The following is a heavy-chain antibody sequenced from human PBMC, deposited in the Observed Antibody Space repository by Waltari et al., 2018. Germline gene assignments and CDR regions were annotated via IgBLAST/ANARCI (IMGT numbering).Heavy chain of an antibody. CDR3: ANLMTTVTTDAFDI. J-gene: IGHJ3*02. V-gene: IGHV3-30*18. D-gene: IGHD4-17*01. CDR2: MSYDGSNK. CDR1: GFTFSSYG. Sequence: QVQLVESGGGVVQPGRSLRLSCAASGFTFSSYGMHWVRQAPGKGLEWVAVMSYDGSNKYDADAVKGRFTISRDNSKNTLYLQMNSLRAEDTAVYYCANLMTTVTTDAFDIWGQGTMVTVSS.